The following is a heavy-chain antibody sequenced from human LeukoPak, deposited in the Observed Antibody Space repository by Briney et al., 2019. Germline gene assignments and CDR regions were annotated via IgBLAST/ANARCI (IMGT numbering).Heavy chain of an antibody. V-gene: IGHV3-48*01. J-gene: IGHJ4*02. CDR1: GFTFSGYS. CDR3: ARGRADYYIYY. Sequence: GGSLRVSSAASGFTFSGYSMNWVRQAPGKGLEWVSYISSGSSAIYYADSVKGRFTISRDNAKNSLYLQMNSLRAEDTAVYYCARGRADYYIYYWGQGNLVTVSS. D-gene: IGHD2-21*02. CDR2: ISSGSSAI.